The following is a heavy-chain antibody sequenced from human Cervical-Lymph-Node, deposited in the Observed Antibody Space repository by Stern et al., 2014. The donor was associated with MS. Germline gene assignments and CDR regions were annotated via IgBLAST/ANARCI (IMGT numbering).Heavy chain of an antibody. CDR3: ARGRGLMMYVDY. D-gene: IGHD2-8*01. V-gene: IGHV1-2*02. J-gene: IGHJ4*02. CDR2: VNPNSGRT. CDR1: GYTFTDYY. Sequence: DQLVESGAEVKKPGASVKVSCEASGYTFTDYYMHWVRQAPGQGLEWLGWVNPNSGRTNYAQKFQGRVTMTRGTSISSASMDLSRLRSDDTAVYYCARGRGLMMYVDYWGQGTLVTVSS.